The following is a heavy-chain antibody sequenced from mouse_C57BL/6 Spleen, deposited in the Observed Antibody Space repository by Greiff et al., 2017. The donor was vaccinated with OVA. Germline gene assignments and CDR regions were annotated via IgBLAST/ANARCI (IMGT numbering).Heavy chain of an antibody. CDR3: ARDTTVVATPFDY. CDR1: GYTFTSYW. D-gene: IGHD1-1*01. V-gene: IGHV1-52*01. Sequence: VQLQQPGAELVRPGSSVKLSCKASGYTFTSYWMHWVKQRPIQGLEWIGNIDPSDSETHYNQKFKDKATLTVDKSSSTAYMQLSSLTSEDSAVYYCARDTTVVATPFDYWGQGTTLTVSS. CDR2: IDPSDSET. J-gene: IGHJ2*01.